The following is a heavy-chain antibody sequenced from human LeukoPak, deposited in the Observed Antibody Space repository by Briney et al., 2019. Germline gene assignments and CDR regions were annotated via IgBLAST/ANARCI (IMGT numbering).Heavy chain of an antibody. V-gene: IGHV1-18*01. Sequence: ASVKVSCKASGYTFTSFSITWVRQAPGQGLEWMGWISVYNGNTNYAQKLQGRVTMTTDTSTSTAYMELRSLRSDDTAVYYCARDVRVKQQLTIRGSDYFYYMDVWGNGTTVIVSS. J-gene: IGHJ6*03. CDR1: GYTFTSFS. CDR2: ISVYNGNT. CDR3: ARDVRVKQQLTIRGSDYFYYMDV. D-gene: IGHD6-13*01.